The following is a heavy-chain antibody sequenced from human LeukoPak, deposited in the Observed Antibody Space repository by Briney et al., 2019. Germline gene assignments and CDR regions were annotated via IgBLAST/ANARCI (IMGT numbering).Heavy chain of an antibody. J-gene: IGHJ5*02. CDR2: ISGSGGST. D-gene: IGHD3-10*01. CDR1: GFTFSSYA. V-gene: IGHV3-23*01. CDR3: AKDLGGSGSYGWFDP. Sequence: GGSLRLSCAASGFTFSSYAMSWVRPPPGKGLEWVSAISGSGGSTYYADSVKGRFTISRDNSKNTLYLQMNSLRAEDTAVYYCAKDLGGSGSYGWFDPWGQGTLVTVSS.